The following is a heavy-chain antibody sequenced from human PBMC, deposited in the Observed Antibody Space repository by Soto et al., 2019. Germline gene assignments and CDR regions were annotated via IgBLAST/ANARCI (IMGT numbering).Heavy chain of an antibody. CDR1: GGSISSYY. V-gene: IGHV4-59*01. D-gene: IGHD2-2*01. Sequence: QVQLQESGPGLVKPSETLSLTCTVSGGSISSYYWSWIRQYPGKGLEWIGYIHYSGSTKSNPSLTRRVTISVDTSRNQVALKLRSVTAADSAVYFCARARYQLLHPYYYGMDVCGQGTTVTVSS. CDR3: ARARYQLLHPYYYGMDV. J-gene: IGHJ6*02. CDR2: IHYSGST.